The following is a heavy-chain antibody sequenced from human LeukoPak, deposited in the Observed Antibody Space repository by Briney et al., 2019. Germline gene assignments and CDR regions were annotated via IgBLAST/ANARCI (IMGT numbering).Heavy chain of an antibody. V-gene: IGHV4-59*01. J-gene: IGHJ3*02. CDR3: ARGLGDAFDI. Sequence: SETLSLTCNVSGGSISSYYWSWIRQPPGKGLEWIGNIYNSGSTNYNPSLKSRVTISVDTSKNQFSLNLSSVTAADTAVYYCARGLGDAFDIWGQGTMVTVSS. CDR1: GGSISSYY. CDR2: IYNSGST. D-gene: IGHD7-27*01.